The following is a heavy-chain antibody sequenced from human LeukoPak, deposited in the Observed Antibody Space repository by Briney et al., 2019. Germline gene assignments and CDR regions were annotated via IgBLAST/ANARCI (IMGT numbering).Heavy chain of an antibody. J-gene: IGHJ4*02. CDR3: AKVKARGSAVAALDY. Sequence: GGSLRLSCTASTRYFTNYWMHWVRQVPGKGLAWLSRIDRDGLREDYADSVRGRFTISRDNSKNTLYLQMNSLRAEDTAVYYCAKVKARGSAVAALDYWGQGTLVTVSS. V-gene: IGHV3-74*01. CDR1: TRYFTNYW. D-gene: IGHD6-19*01. CDR2: IDRDGLRE.